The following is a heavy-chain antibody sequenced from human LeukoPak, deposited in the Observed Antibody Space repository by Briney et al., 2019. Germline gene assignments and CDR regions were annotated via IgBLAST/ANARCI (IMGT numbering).Heavy chain of an antibody. CDR2: ISGSGATT. CDR3: AKDRQCLDY. V-gene: IGHV3-23*01. D-gene: IGHD2-2*01. Sequence: PGGSLRLSCAASRFTFSIYAMNWVRQAPGKGLERVSGISGSGATTYYAESVKGRFTISRDNSKNTVYLQMNNLRAEDTAVYYCAKDRQCLDYWGQGTLVTVSS. CDR1: RFTFSIYA. J-gene: IGHJ4*02.